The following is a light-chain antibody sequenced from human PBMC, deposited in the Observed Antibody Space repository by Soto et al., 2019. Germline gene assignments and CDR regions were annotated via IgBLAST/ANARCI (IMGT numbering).Light chain of an antibody. CDR3: QQFNSYPCT. CDR2: DAS. V-gene: IGKV1-13*02. CDR1: QGISSA. Sequence: AIQLTQSPSSLSASVGDRVTITCRASQGISSALAWYQQKPGKAPKLLIYDASSLESGVPSRCSGSGSGTDFTLTIRSLQPEDFAAYSCQQFNSYPCTFGPGTKVDIK. J-gene: IGKJ3*01.